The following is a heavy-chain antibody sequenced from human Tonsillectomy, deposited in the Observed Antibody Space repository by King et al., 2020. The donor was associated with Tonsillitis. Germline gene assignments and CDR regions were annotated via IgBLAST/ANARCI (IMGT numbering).Heavy chain of an antibody. CDR1: GFTFSNYW. CDR3: ARDLSYGDYVGYYYYYGMDV. CDR2: IKQDGSEK. V-gene: IGHV3-7*03. J-gene: IGHJ6*02. Sequence: VQLVESGGGLVQPGGSLRLSCAASGFTFSNYWMSWVRQAPGKGLEWVANIKQDGSEKYYVDSVKGRFTISRDNAKNSLYLQMNSLRAEDTAVYYCARDLSYGDYVGYYYYYGMDVWGQGTTVTVSS. D-gene: IGHD4-17*01.